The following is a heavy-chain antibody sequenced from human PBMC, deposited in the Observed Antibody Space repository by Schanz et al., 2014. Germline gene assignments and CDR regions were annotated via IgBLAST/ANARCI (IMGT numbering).Heavy chain of an antibody. J-gene: IGHJ5*02. CDR2: ISGSGGST. Sequence: EVQVVESGGGLVQPGGSLRLSCEASGFTLTSYALTWVRQAPGKGLEWVAGISGSGGSTDYADSVKGRFTISRDNSMNTLYLQMTTLRAEDTAVYYCSTTPNFYASGTYSWFDPWGQGTRVTVSS. CDR3: STTPNFYASGTYSWFDP. CDR1: GFTLTSYA. D-gene: IGHD3-10*01. V-gene: IGHV3-23*04.